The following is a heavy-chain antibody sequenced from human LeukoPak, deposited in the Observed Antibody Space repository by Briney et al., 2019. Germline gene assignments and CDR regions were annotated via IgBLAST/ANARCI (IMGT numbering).Heavy chain of an antibody. CDR3: ARHTRRFFVHNWFGP. J-gene: IGHJ5*02. CDR2: INHSGST. V-gene: IGHV4-34*01. Sequence: NSSETLSLTCAVYGGSFSGYYGSWIRQPPGKGLEWSGEINHSGSTNYNPSLKSRVTISVATSKNQFSLKLSSVTAADTAVYYCARHTRRFFVHNWFGPWGQGTLVTVSS. D-gene: IGHD3-3*01. CDR1: GGSFSGYY.